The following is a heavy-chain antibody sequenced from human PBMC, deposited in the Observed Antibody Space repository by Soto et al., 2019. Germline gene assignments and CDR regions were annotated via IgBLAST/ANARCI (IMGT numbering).Heavy chain of an antibody. CDR2: IIPIFGTA. V-gene: IGHV1-69*12. CDR3: ASPKGDGDYAAFDI. D-gene: IGHD4-17*01. CDR1: GGTFSSYA. J-gene: IGHJ3*02. Sequence: QVQLVQSGAEVKKPGSSVKVSCKASGGTFSSYAISWVRQAAGQGLEWMGGIIPIFGTANYAQKFQGRVTITADESTSTAYMELSSLRSEDTAVYYCASPKGDGDYAAFDIWGQGTMVTVSS.